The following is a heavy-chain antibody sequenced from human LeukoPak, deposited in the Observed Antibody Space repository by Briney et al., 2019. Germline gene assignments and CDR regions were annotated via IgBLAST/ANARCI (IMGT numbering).Heavy chain of an antibody. V-gene: IGHV3-21*01. J-gene: IGHJ4*02. CDR2: ISRSSGYI. Sequence: GGSLRLSCAASGFTFSSYSMIWVRQAPGKGLECVSSISRSSGYIYYADSVRGRFAISRDNAKNSLFLQMNSLRAEDTAVYYCARVGGGFDYWGQGTLVTVSS. D-gene: IGHD3-16*01. CDR3: ARVGGGFDY. CDR1: GFTFSSYS.